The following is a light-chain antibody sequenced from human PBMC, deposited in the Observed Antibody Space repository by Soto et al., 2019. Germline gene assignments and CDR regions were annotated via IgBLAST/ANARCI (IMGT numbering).Light chain of an antibody. CDR3: CSYAGSYTVV. Sequence: QSALTQPHSVSGSPGQSVSISCTGTSSDVGGSKYVSWYQQHPGKAPKLMIYDVSQRPSGVPDRFSGSKSGNTASLTISGLQAEDEADYYCCSYAGSYTVVFGGGTKLTVL. CDR2: DVS. V-gene: IGLV2-11*01. CDR1: SSDVGGSKY. J-gene: IGLJ2*01.